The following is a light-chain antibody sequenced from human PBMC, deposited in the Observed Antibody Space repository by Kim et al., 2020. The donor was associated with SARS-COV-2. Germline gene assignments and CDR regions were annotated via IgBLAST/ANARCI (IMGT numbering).Light chain of an antibody. CDR2: GKN. CDR3: NSRDSNDNVV. CDR1: RLRSYY. J-gene: IGLJ2*01. V-gene: IGLV3-19*01. Sequence: VALGTAVRTTCQGNRLRSYYATWYQQTPRQAPILVIYGKNHRPSGIPGRFSGSTAGNTASLTITGTQAGDEADYYCNSRDSNDNVVFGGGTKVTVL.